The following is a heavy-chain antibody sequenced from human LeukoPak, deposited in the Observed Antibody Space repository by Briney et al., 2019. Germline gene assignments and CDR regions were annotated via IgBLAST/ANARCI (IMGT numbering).Heavy chain of an antibody. CDR2: ISGSGGST. CDR1: GFTFSSYA. V-gene: IGHV3-23*01. J-gene: IGHJ4*02. Sequence: GGSLRLSCAASGFTFSSYAMSWVRQAPGKGLEWVSAISGSGGSTYYADSVKGRFTIPRDNSKNTLYLQMNSLRAEDTAVYYCAKDFYLLRGGLFDYWGQGTLVTVSS. CDR3: AKDFYLLRGGLFDY. D-gene: IGHD2/OR15-2a*01.